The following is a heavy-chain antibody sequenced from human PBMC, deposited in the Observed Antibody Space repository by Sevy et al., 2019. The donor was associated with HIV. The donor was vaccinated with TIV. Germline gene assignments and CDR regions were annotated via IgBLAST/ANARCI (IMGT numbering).Heavy chain of an antibody. CDR1: GFSFSSYG. V-gene: IGHV3-30*02. J-gene: IGHJ4*02. Sequence: GGSLRLSCAASGFSFSSYGMHWVRQAPGKGMEWMSYIQYDGSNKDYADSVKGRFTISRDNSKNTLYLQMNSPRVEDTAVLYCVKEGGGEGGDHWGQGTLVTVSS. CDR3: VKEGGGEGGDH. D-gene: IGHD2-21*01. CDR2: IQYDGSNK.